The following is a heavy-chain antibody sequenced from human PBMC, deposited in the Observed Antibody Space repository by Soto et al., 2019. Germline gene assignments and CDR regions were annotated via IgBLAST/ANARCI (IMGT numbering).Heavy chain of an antibody. J-gene: IGHJ4*02. Sequence: QVQLVQSGAEVKKPGASVKVSCKASGYTFTSNYMHWVRQAPGQGPEWMGIVNPSDGYTNYAQKFQGRVTMTRDTSTSTVYIELSSLRSEDTSVYYCARGQRGRSGYKCDYWGQGTLFTVSS. V-gene: IGHV1-46*01. D-gene: IGHD3-3*01. CDR3: ARGQRGRSGYKCDY. CDR1: GYTFTSNY. CDR2: VNPSDGYT.